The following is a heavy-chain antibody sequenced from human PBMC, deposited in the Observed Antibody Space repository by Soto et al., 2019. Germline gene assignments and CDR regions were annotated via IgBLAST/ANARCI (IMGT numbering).Heavy chain of an antibody. CDR1: GFILSSYT. J-gene: IGHJ4*02. CDR3: ARDALGEYYFDY. V-gene: IGHV3-21*01. Sequence: EVQLVESGGGLVKPGGSLRLSCAASGFILSSYTMNWVRQAPGKGLEWVSTISSSGGYMYYADSMKGRFTISRDSAKNSLYVQMNRLRVGDTAVYYCARDALGEYYFDYWGQGTLVTVSS. CDR2: ISSSGGYM.